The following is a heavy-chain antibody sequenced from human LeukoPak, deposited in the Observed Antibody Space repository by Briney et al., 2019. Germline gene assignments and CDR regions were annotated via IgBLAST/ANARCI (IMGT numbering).Heavy chain of an antibody. D-gene: IGHD3-16*01. V-gene: IGHV3-30*04. CDR2: ISYDGTDK. J-gene: IGHJ4*02. CDR3: ARDLSGRYACDY. CDR1: GFTFTTFP. Sequence: GGSLRLSCAASGFTFTTFPMHWVRQPPGKGLEWVAVISYDGTDKYYADSVKGRFTISRDNSKSTLYLQMDSLRAEDTAVYYCARDLSGRYACDYWGQGTLVTVSS.